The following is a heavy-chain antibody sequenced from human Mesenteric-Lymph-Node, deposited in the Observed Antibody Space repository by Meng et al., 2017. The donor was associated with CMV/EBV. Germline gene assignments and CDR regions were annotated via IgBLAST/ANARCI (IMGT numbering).Heavy chain of an antibody. CDR3: AHRRKGRGFEEGLFDY. CDR1: FSLSTIGVG. V-gene: IGHV2-5*02. D-gene: IGHD3-10*01. J-gene: IGHJ4*02. CDR2: IFWDDDK. Sequence: FSLSTIGVGVGWIRQPPGNALEWLALIFWDDDKRYSPFLKSRLTITKDTSKNQVVLTMTNMDPVDTATYYCAHRRKGRGFEEGLFDYWGQGTLVTVSS.